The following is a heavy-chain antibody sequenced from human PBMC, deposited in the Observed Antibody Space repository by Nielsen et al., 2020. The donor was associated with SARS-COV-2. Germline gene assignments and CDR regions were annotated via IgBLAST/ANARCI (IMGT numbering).Heavy chain of an antibody. CDR1: GYTFTGYY. CDR3: ARAGHTRGINWFDP. J-gene: IGHJ5*02. CDR2: INPNSGGT. Sequence: ASVKVSCKASGYTFTGYYMHWVRQAPGQGLEWMGRINPNSGGTNYAQKLQGRVTMTTDTSTSTAYMELRSLRSDDTAVYYCARAGHTRGINWFDPWGQGTLVTVSS. V-gene: IGHV1-2*06. D-gene: IGHD3-16*01.